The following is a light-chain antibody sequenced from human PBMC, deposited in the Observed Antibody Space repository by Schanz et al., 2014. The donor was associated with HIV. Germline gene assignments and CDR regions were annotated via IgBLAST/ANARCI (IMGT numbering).Light chain of an antibody. CDR3: ATWDDSLNGLYV. Sequence: QSVLTQPPSVSGAPGQRVTIPCSGSSSNVGAGFDVHWYQQALGKAPTLLIYTNDNRPSGVPDRYSGSKSGTSASLAITGLQAEDEADYYCATWDDSLNGLYVFATGTKLTVL. CDR1: SSNVGAGFD. CDR2: TND. V-gene: IGLV1-40*01. J-gene: IGLJ1*01.